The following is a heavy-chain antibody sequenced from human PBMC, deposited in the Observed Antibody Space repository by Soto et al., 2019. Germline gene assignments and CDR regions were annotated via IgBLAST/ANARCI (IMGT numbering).Heavy chain of an antibody. CDR1: GGTFSSYA. CDR2: IIPISGTA. CDR3: ARSQGGSSSLDIYYYSYYGMDV. D-gene: IGHD2-15*01. J-gene: IGHJ6*02. V-gene: IGHV1-69*01. Sequence: QVQLVQSGAEVKKPGSSVKVSCKAPGGTFSSYAISWVRQAPGQGLEWMGGIIPISGTAKYAQKFQGRVTITADESTSTGYMELSSLRSEDTAVYYCARSQGGSSSLDIYYYSYYGMDVWGQGTTVTVSS.